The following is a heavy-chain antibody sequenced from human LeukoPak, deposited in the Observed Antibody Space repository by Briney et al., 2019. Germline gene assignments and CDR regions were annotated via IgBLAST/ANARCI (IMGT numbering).Heavy chain of an antibody. Sequence: ASVKVSCKASGYTFTGYYMRWVRQAPGQGLEWMGRINPNSGGTNYAQKFQGRVTMTRDTSISTAYMELSRLRSDDTAVYYCGVVTTIRRIDYWGQGTLVTVSS. J-gene: IGHJ4*02. D-gene: IGHD3-22*01. CDR2: INPNSGGT. CDR1: GYTFTGYY. CDR3: GVVTTIRRIDY. V-gene: IGHV1-2*06.